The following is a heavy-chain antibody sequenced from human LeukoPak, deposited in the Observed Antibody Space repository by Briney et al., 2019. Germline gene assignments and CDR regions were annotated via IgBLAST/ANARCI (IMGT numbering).Heavy chain of an antibody. Sequence: SETLSLTCAVSGYSISSGYYWGWIRQPPGKGLEWIGGIYHSGSTYYNPSLKSRVTISVDTSKNQFSLKLSSVTAADTAVYYCARLGYSYGSDWYFDFWGRGTLVTVSS. CDR3: ARLGYSYGSDWYFDF. D-gene: IGHD5-18*01. J-gene: IGHJ2*01. CDR1: GYSISSGYY. CDR2: IYHSGST. V-gene: IGHV4-38-2*01.